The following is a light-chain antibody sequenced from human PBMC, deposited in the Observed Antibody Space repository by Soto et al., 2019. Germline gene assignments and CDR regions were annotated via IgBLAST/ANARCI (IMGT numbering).Light chain of an antibody. CDR1: QSISGW. Sequence: DIQMTQSPSLLSASVGDSVTITCRASQSISGWLAWYQQKPGKAPKLLISKASTLESGVPSRFSGSGSGTEFTLTISSLQPDDFATYYCQQYNSYSLTFGQGTKVEI. CDR2: KAS. J-gene: IGKJ1*01. V-gene: IGKV1-5*03. CDR3: QQYNSYSLT.